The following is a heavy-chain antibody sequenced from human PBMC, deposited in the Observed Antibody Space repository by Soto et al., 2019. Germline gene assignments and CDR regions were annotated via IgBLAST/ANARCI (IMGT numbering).Heavy chain of an antibody. J-gene: IGHJ4*02. CDR1: GDSISAYS. V-gene: IGHV4-59*01. CDR3: AREGNLGRWLQPLDF. Sequence: QVQLQVSGPGLVKPSETLSLTCTVSGDSISAYSWSWVRQPPGKGLEWIGNIHYNGNTKYNPSLKSRVPLSLDTSKNQFSLRLISVTAADTAKYFCAREGNLGRWLQPLDFWGQGTLFTVSS. CDR2: IHYNGNT. D-gene: IGHD5-12*01.